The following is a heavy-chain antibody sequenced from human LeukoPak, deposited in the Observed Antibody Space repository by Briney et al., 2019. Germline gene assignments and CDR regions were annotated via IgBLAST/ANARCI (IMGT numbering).Heavy chain of an antibody. CDR2: IYTSGST. Sequence: PSQTLSLTCTVSGGSISSGSYYWSWIRQPAGKGLEWIGRIYTSGSTNYNPSLKSRVTISVDTSKNQFSLKLSSVTAADTAVYYCARAGPIYYYDSSGYYYQGWFDPWGQGTLVTVSS. CDR1: GGSISSGSYY. J-gene: IGHJ5*02. D-gene: IGHD3-22*01. CDR3: ARAGPIYYYDSSGYYYQGWFDP. V-gene: IGHV4-61*02.